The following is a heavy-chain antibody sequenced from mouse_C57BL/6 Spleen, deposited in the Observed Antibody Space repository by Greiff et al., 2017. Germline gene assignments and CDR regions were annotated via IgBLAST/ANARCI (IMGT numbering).Heavy chain of an antibody. CDR3: AREGLTGKDYAMDY. CDR2: IDPSDSYT. J-gene: IGHJ4*01. V-gene: IGHV1-59*01. D-gene: IGHD4-1*01. CDR1: GYTFTSYW. Sequence: VQLQQPGAELVRPGTSVKLSCKASGYTFTSYWMHWVKQRPGQGLEWIGVIDPSDSYTNYNQKFKGKATLTVDTSSSTAYMQLSSLTSEDSAVYYCAREGLTGKDYAMDYWGQGTSVTVSS.